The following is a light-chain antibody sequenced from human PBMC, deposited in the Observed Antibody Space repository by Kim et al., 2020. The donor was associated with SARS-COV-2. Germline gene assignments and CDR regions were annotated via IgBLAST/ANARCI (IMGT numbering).Light chain of an antibody. Sequence: SYELTQPPSVSVSPGQTASITCSGDEWGDKYVFWYQQKPGQSPLLVIYQDTKRPSGIPERFSASNSGNTATLTISGTQATDEADYYCQAWDSGTAVVFGGGTQLTVL. CDR2: QDT. V-gene: IGLV3-1*01. CDR1: EWGDKY. J-gene: IGLJ2*01. CDR3: QAWDSGTAVV.